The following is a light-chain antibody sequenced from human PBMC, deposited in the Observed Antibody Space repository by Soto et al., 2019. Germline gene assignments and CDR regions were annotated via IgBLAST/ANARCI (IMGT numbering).Light chain of an antibody. J-gene: IGLJ1*01. CDR3: SSYTTSSTLV. CDR2: EVT. Sequence: QSVLTQPASVSASAGRSVPISCAGTSSDVGGYNYVSWYQQRPGRAPKLMIYEVTYRPSGVSNRFSGSKSGNTASLTISGLQAEDEADYYCSSYTTSSTLVFGTGTKGTVL. V-gene: IGLV2-14*01. CDR1: SSDVGGYNY.